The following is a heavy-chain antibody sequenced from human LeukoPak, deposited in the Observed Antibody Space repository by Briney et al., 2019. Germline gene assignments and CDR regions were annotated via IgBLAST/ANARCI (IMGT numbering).Heavy chain of an antibody. CDR2: ISYDGGNK. CDR1: GFTFSSYA. CDR3: AKDLVAAAALPRYFDY. J-gene: IGHJ4*02. V-gene: IGHV3-30-3*01. D-gene: IGHD6-13*01. Sequence: QPGRSLRLSCAASGFTFSSYAMHWVRQAPGKGLEWVAVISYDGGNKYYADSVKGRFTISRDNSKNTLYLQMNSLRAEDTAVCHCAKDLVAAAALPRYFDYWGQGTLVTVSS.